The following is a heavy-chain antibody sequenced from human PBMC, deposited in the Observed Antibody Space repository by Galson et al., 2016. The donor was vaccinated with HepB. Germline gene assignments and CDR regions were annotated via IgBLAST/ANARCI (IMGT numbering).Heavy chain of an antibody. J-gene: IGHJ4*02. D-gene: IGHD3-10*01. Sequence: SLRLSCAASGFTFSSYAMTWVRQAPGKGLEWVSGISGSGANTYYANAVKGRFTISRDNSNNTLYLQMNTLRAEDTAVYYCAKAGTSFDYWGQGTLVTVSS. V-gene: IGHV3-23*01. CDR2: ISGSGANT. CDR1: GFTFSSYA. CDR3: AKAGTSFDY.